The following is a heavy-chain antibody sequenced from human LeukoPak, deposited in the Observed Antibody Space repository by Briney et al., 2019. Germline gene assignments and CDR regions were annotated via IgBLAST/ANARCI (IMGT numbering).Heavy chain of an antibody. CDR3: ASDSYSPEYFQH. Sequence: GGSLRLSRAASGFSVSNNYMSWGRQAPGKGLEWVSVIYSGGSTFYADSVKGRFTISRDNSKNTLYLQMNSLRAEDTAVYYCASDSYSPEYFQHWGQGTLVTVSS. CDR1: GFSVSNNY. D-gene: IGHD2-15*01. V-gene: IGHV3-66*01. J-gene: IGHJ1*01. CDR2: IYSGGST.